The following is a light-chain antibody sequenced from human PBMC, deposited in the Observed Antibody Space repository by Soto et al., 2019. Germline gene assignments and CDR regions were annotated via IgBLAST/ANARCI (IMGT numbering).Light chain of an antibody. Sequence: QSVLTQPASVSGSLGQSITISCTGTSSDIGGFNYVSWYQQHPGKVPQLLIYDVTYRPSGVSHRFSGSKSGNTASLTISGLQAEDEADYYCSSYTRTSAPGVFGGGTKVTVL. CDR2: DVT. J-gene: IGLJ3*02. V-gene: IGLV2-14*03. CDR1: SSDIGGFNY. CDR3: SSYTRTSAPGV.